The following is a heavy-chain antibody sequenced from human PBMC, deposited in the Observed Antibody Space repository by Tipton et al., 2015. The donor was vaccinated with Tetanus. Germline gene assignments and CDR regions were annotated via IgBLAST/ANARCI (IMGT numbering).Heavy chain of an antibody. CDR3: ARGGTMVHGVILQDHFYY. Sequence: TLSLTCGVFGDYLSDYYWTWVRQPPGKGLEWIGEIQRGGSTNYNPSLKSRVSMSLDTSKNQISLRLTSVTAADTAVYYCARGGTMVHGVILQDHFYYWGQGTLVTVFS. CDR1: GDYLSDYY. D-gene: IGHD3-10*01. CDR2: IQRGGST. J-gene: IGHJ4*02. V-gene: IGHV4-34*01.